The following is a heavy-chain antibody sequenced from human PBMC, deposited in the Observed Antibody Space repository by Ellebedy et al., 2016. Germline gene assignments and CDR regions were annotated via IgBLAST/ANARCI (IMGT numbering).Heavy chain of an antibody. Sequence: GESLKISXAASGFTFSSYGMHWVRQAPGKGLEWVAVISYDGTNKYYADSVKGRFTISRDNSKNTLYLQMNSLRAEDTALYYCTKRGTSSGWAQEVDYWGQGTLVTVSS. V-gene: IGHV3-30*18. D-gene: IGHD6-19*01. CDR2: ISYDGTNK. CDR1: GFTFSSYG. J-gene: IGHJ4*02. CDR3: TKRGTSSGWAQEVDY.